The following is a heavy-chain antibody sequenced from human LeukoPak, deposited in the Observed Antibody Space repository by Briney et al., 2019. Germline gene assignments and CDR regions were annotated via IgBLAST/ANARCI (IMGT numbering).Heavy chain of an antibody. CDR3: AKDIAARRFLFMIFDY. Sequence: GGSLRLSCAASGFTFRSYAMSEVRQAPGEGLEWVSAISGSGGSTYYADSVKGRFTISRDNSKNTLYLQMNSLRAEDTAVYYCAKDIAARRFLFMIFDYWGRGTLVTVSS. CDR2: ISGSGGST. D-gene: IGHD6-6*01. J-gene: IGHJ4*02. CDR1: GFTFRSYA. V-gene: IGHV3-23*01.